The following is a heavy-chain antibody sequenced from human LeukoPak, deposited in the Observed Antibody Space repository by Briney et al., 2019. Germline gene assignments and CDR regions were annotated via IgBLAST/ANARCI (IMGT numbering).Heavy chain of an antibody. V-gene: IGHV1-18*01. CDR1: GYTFTSYG. D-gene: IGHD6-13*01. CDR3: ARDGYSSSWVDAFDI. CDR2: ISAYNGNT. Sequence: ASVKVSCKASGYTFTSYGISWVRQVPGQGLEWMGWISAYNGNTNYAQKLQGRVTMTTDTSTSTAYMELRSLRSDDTAVYYCARDGYSSSWVDAFDIWGQGTMVTVSS. J-gene: IGHJ3*02.